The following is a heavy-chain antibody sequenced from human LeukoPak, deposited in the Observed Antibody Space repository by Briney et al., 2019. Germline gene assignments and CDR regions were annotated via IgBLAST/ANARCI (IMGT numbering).Heavy chain of an antibody. V-gene: IGHV3-21*01. Sequence: GGSLRLSCAASGFTFSNYNMNWVRQAPGKGLEWVSAISSSSTYINYADSVKGRFTISRDNARSSLYLQMNSLRAEDTAVYYCAKVGTGNEYGSGDFDFWGQGTLDTVSP. CDR1: GFTFSNYN. J-gene: IGHJ4*02. CDR3: AKVGTGNEYGSGDFDF. D-gene: IGHD3-10*01. CDR2: ISSSSTYI.